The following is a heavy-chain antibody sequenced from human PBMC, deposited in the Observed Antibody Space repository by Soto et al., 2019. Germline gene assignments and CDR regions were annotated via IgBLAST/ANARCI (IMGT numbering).Heavy chain of an antibody. CDR1: GFTFSSSG. D-gene: IGHD3-10*01. Sequence: GGSLRRSCAASGFTFSSSGISGGGQAPGKGLEWVSAVSANGQGIYYADSVRGRFTISRDNSKNTVFLHMDSLSAEDTAVYYCAKDRHYPRDYFHYWGQGTLVTVSS. CDR3: AKDRHYPRDYFHY. V-gene: IGHV3-23*01. J-gene: IGHJ4*02. CDR2: VSANGQGI.